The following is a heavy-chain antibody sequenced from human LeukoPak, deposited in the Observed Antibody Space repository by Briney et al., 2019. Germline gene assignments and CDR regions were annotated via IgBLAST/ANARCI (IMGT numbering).Heavy chain of an antibody. CDR1: GFTFSSYG. Sequence: GGSLRLSCAASGFTFSSYGMHWVRQAPGKGLDWVAVIWLDGSNKYYGDSVKGRFTISRDNSKNTLFLLMNSLRAEDTAVYYCARDPPPYGGAMDVWGQGTTVTVSS. D-gene: IGHD2-8*01. J-gene: IGHJ6*02. CDR3: ARDPPPYGGAMDV. V-gene: IGHV3-33*01. CDR2: IWLDGSNK.